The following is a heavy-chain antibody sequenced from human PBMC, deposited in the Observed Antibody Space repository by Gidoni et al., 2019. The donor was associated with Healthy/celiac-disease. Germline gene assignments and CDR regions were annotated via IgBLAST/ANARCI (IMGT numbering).Heavy chain of an antibody. V-gene: IGHV1-2*02. J-gene: IGHJ4*02. CDR2: INPNSGGT. Sequence: QVQLVQSGAEVKKPGASVKVSCKASGYTFSGYYMHWVRQVPGQGLEWMGWINPNSGGTNYAKKFQGRVTMTRDTSISTAYMELSRLRSDDTAVYYCASYMIVGVAKDLDYWGQGTLVTVSS. D-gene: IGHD3-3*01. CDR1: GYTFSGYY. CDR3: ASYMIVGVAKDLDY.